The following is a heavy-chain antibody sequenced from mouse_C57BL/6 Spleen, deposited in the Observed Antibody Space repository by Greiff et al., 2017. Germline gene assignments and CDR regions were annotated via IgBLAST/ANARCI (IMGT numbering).Heavy chain of an antibody. CDR2: ISSGSSTI. CDR1: GFTFSDYG. J-gene: IGHJ4*01. V-gene: IGHV5-17*01. Sequence: EVKLVESGGGLVKPGGSLQLSCAASGFTFSDYGMHRVRQAPEKGLEWVAYISSGSSTIYYADTVKGRFTISRDNAKNTLFLQMTSLRSEDTAMYYCARQGYYGSSNAMDYWGQGTSVTVSS. CDR3: ARQGYYGSSNAMDY. D-gene: IGHD1-1*01.